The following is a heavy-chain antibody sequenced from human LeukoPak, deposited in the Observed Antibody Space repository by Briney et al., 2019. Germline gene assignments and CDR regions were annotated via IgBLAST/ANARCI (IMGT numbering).Heavy chain of an antibody. J-gene: IGHJ4*02. D-gene: IGHD3-22*01. CDR1: GFTFSSYG. V-gene: IGHV3-30*18. Sequence: GGSLRLSCAASGFTFSSYGMHWVRQAPGKGLEWVAVISYGGSSKYYADSVKGRFTISRDNSKNTLYLQMNSLRAEDTAVYYCAEASYYDSSGYSPGYYWGQGTLVTVSS. CDR3: AEASYYDSSGYSPGYY. CDR2: ISYGGSSK.